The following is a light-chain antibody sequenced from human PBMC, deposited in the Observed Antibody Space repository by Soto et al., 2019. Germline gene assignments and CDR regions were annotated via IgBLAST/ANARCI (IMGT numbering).Light chain of an antibody. CDR2: DAS. CDR3: QQRSNWPVT. V-gene: IGKV3-11*01. Sequence: EMLLSRCSGSLSLTPGERATLSCRASQSVFKYLAWYQQKPGQAPRLLIYDASTRATGISARFSGSGSGTDFTLTISSLEPEDFAVYYCQQRSNWPVTFGQGTKVHIK. J-gene: IGKJ1*01. CDR1: QSVFKY.